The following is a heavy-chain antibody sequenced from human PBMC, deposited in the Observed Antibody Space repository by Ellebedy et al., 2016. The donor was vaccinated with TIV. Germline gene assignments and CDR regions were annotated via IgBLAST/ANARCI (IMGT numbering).Heavy chain of an antibody. J-gene: IGHJ6*02. CDR3: ARFRSGIVVAPAHYGMDV. Sequence: SETLSLTXTVSGGSISRDCWSWIRQSPGKGLEWIGYIYYSGSTNYNPSLKSRVTISVDTSKNQFSLRLSSVTAADTAVYYCARFRSGIVVAPAHYGMDVWGHGTTVTVSS. CDR1: GGSISRDC. CDR2: IYYSGST. V-gene: IGHV4-59*08. D-gene: IGHD2-2*01.